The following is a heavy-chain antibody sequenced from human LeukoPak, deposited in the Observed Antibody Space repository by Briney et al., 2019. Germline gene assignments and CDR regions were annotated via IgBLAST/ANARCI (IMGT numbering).Heavy chain of an antibody. Sequence: GGSLRLSCAASGFTFSSYWMHWVRQAPGKGLVWVSRINNDGSNTSYADSVKGRFTISRDDAKNTLYLQMNSLRAEDTAVYYCARVWSYYYFDYWGQGTLVTVSS. CDR2: INNDGSNT. D-gene: IGHD2-8*02. J-gene: IGHJ4*02. CDR1: GFTFSSYW. CDR3: ARVWSYYYFDY. V-gene: IGHV3-74*01.